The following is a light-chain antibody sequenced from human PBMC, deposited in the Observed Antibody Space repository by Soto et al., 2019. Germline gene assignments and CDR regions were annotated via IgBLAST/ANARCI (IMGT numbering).Light chain of an antibody. CDR2: EVS. CDR3: SSYTTSGTLV. V-gene: IGLV2-14*01. Sequence: QSALTQPTSVSGSPGQSITISCTGTSSDVGGYNYVSWYQQHPGKVPKVMIFEVSNRPSGISHRFSGSKSDNTASLTISGLQAEDEADYYCSSYTTSGTLVFGGGTKLTVL. CDR1: SSDVGGYNY. J-gene: IGLJ2*01.